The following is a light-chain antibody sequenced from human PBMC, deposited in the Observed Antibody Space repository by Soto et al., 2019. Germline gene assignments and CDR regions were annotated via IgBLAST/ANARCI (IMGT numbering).Light chain of an antibody. CDR2: VAS. J-gene: IGKJ2*01. CDR1: QIISNY. Sequence: DIQMTQSPSSLSASVGDRVTITCRASQIISNYLNWYQQKPGEAPKLLIYVASSLQSGVPSRFSGSGSGTDFTLTITSLQPEDFASYYCQQTYSTPFTFGQGTRLDI. CDR3: QQTYSTPFT. V-gene: IGKV1-39*01.